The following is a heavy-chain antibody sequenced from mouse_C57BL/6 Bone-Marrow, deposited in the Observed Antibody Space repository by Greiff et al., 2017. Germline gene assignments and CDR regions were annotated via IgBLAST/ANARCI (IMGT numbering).Heavy chain of an antibody. V-gene: IGHV5-6*01. Sequence: EVMLVESGGDLVKPGGSLKLSCAASGFTFSSYGMSWVRQTPDKRLEWVATISSGGSYTYYPDSVKGRFTISRDNAKNTLYLQMSSRKSEDTAMYYCARHYYGSSYAMDYWGQGTSVTVSS. D-gene: IGHD1-1*01. CDR1: GFTFSSYG. CDR3: ARHYYGSSYAMDY. J-gene: IGHJ4*01. CDR2: ISSGGSYT.